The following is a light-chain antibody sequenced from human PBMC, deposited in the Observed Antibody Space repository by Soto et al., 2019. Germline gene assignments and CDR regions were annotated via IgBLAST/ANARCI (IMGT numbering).Light chain of an antibody. J-gene: IGLJ2*01. CDR1: SSDVGRYDL. Sequence: QSALTQPASVSGSPGQSITISCTGTSSDVGRYDLVSWYQQHPGKAPKLVIYDVGTRPSGVSNRFSGSKSGNTASLTISGLQAEDEADYYCSSYTSSTTLVVFGGGTKLTVL. CDR3: SSYTSSTTLVV. V-gene: IGLV2-14*02. CDR2: DVG.